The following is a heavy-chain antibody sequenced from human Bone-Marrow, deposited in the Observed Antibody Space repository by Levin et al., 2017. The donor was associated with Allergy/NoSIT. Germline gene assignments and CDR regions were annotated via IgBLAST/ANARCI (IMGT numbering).Heavy chain of an antibody. Sequence: GESLKISCKASGYTFTGYYMHWVRQAPGQGLEWMGRINPNSGGTNYAQKFQGRVTMTRDTSISTAYMELSRLRSDDTAVYYCARSYDFWSGYTTDYWGQGTLVTVSS. J-gene: IGHJ4*02. CDR2: INPNSGGT. V-gene: IGHV1-2*06. CDR1: GYTFTGYY. D-gene: IGHD3-3*01. CDR3: ARSYDFWSGYTTDY.